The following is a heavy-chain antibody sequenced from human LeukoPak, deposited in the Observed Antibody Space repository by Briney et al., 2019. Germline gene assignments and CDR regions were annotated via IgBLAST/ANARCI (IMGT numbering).Heavy chain of an antibody. V-gene: IGHV4-34*01. CDR3: ARVGGQQLTKGDY. CDR2: INHSGST. J-gene: IGHJ4*02. CDR1: GGSFSGYY. Sequence: KPSETLSLTCAVYGGSFSGYYWSWIRQPPGKGLEWIREINHSGSTNYNPSLKSRVTISVDTSKNQFSLKLSSVTAADTAVYYCARVGGQQLTKGDYWGQGTLVTVSS. D-gene: IGHD6-13*01.